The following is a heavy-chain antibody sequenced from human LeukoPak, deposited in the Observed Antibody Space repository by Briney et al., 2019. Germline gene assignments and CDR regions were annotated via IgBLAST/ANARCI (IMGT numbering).Heavy chain of an antibody. D-gene: IGHD3-10*02. V-gene: IGHV1-18*01. CDR1: GYTFTSYG. J-gene: IGHJ5*02. CDR3: ARGPRFGELLDNNWFDP. Sequence: ASVKVSCKASGYTFTSYGISWVRQAPGQGLEWMGWISAYNGNTNYAQKLQGRVTMTTDTSTSTAYMELRSLRSDDTAVYYCARGPRFGELLDNNWFDPWGQGTRLTVSS. CDR2: ISAYNGNT.